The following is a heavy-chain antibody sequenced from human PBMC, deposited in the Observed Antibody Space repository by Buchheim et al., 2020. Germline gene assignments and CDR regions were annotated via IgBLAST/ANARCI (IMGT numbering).Heavy chain of an antibody. J-gene: IGHJ5*01. CDR3: ATIEFGGHCSGTSCYYYNWLDP. Sequence: QLQLQESGPGLVKSSETLSLTCTVSGASISSSSYYWGWIRQPPGKGLEWIGSIYYSGSTHYNPSLKSRFTISVDTSKNQFSLNLGSVTAAETAVYYCATIEFGGHCSGTSCYYYNWLDPWGQGTL. D-gene: IGHD2-2*01. CDR2: IYYSGST. CDR1: GASISSSSYY. V-gene: IGHV4-39*01.